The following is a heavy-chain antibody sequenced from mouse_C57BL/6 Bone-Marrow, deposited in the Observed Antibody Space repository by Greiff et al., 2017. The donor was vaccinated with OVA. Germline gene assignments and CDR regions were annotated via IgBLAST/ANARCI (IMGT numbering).Heavy chain of an antibody. CDR1: GFTFSNYW. CDR2: IRLKSDNYAT. D-gene: IGHD2-12*01. V-gene: IGHV6-3*01. J-gene: IGHJ4*01. Sequence: EVQLQESGGGLVQPGGSMKLSCVASGFTFSNYWMNWVRQSPEKGLEWVAQIRLKSDNYATHYAESVKGRFTISRDDSKSSVYLQMNNLRAEDTGIYYCTPLRRAKDYAMDYWGQGTSVTVSS. CDR3: TPLRRAKDYAMDY.